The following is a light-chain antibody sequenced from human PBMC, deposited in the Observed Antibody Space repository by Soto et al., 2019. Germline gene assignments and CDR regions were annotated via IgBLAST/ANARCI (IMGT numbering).Light chain of an antibody. J-gene: IGKJ2*01. CDR2: AAS. V-gene: IGKV1-9*01. Sequence: DIQLTQSPSFLSASVGDRVTITCRASQGISTYLAWYQQKPGKAPKLLIYAASTLQSGVPSRFSGSGSGTEFTLTVSSLQPEDFATYYCQQLNRYPYTFGQGTNLQIK. CDR3: QQLNRYPYT. CDR1: QGISTY.